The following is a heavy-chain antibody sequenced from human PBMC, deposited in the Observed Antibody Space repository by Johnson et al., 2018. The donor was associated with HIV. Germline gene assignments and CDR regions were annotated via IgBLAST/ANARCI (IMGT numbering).Heavy chain of an antibody. CDR1: GFTFSDYY. Sequence: QVQLVESGGGLVKPGGSLRLSCAASGFTFSDYYMSWIRQAPGKGLEWISYISSSGSTTYYADSVKGRFTISRYNTKNSLYLQMNSLRAEDTAVYYCAGQDRAVAAAPDDGAFDIWGQGTMVTVSS. CDR3: AGQDRAVAAAPDDGAFDI. CDR2: ISSSGSTT. V-gene: IGHV3-11*04. D-gene: IGHD6-19*01. J-gene: IGHJ3*02.